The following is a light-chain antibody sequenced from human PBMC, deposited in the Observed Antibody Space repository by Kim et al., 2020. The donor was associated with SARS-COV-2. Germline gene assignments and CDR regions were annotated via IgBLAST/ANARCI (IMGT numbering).Light chain of an antibody. CDR2: GKD. J-gene: IGLJ2*01. CDR1: SLRSYY. V-gene: IGLV3-19*01. CDR3: KSRDSRGTVV. Sequence: SSELTQDPAVSVALGQTVRITCQGASLRSYYATWYQQKSGQAPVLVFYGKDKRPSGIPDRFSGSSSGNTASLTITGAQAADEGDYYCKSRDSRGTVVFGGGTTVTVL.